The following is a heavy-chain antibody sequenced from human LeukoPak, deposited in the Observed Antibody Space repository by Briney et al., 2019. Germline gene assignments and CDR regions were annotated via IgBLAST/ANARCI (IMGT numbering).Heavy chain of an antibody. J-gene: IGHJ4*02. CDR2: MHYSGSA. V-gene: IGHV4-39*01. CDR1: GGYINNPTYY. D-gene: IGHD3-16*01. CDR3: ALWGTWGYFDY. Sequence: SATLSLTCSVSGGYINNPTYYWGWIRQPPGKGLEWIGSMHYSGSAYYNPSVKSRVTISVDTSKKQFSLKLNSVTAADTAVYYCALWGTWGYFDYWGQGTLVTVSS.